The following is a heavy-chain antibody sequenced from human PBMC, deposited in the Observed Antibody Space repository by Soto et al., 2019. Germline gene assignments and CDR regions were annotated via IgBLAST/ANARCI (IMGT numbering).Heavy chain of an antibody. CDR1: GFTFTSSA. Sequence: SVKVSCKASGFTFTSSAVQWVRQARGQRLEWIGWIVVGSGNTNYAQKFQERVTITRDMSTSTAYMELSSLRSEDTAVYYCAAGVITSPMDVWGQGNTVTGAS. CDR2: IVVGSGNT. D-gene: IGHD2-2*01. CDR3: AAGVITSPMDV. V-gene: IGHV1-58*01. J-gene: IGHJ6*02.